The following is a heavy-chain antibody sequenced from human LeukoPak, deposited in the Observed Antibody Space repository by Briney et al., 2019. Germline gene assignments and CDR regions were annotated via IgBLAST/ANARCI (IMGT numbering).Heavy chain of an antibody. CDR3: AKDSCSSTSCLYYFDY. D-gene: IGHD2-2*01. V-gene: IGHV3-23*01. J-gene: IGHJ4*02. Sequence: GGSLRLSCAASGFTFSSYAMSWVRQAPGKGLEWVSAISGSGGSTYYADSVKGRFTISRDNSKNTLYLQMNSLRAEDTAVYYCAKDSCSSTSCLYYFDYWGQGTLLTVSS. CDR2: ISGSGGST. CDR1: GFTFSSYA.